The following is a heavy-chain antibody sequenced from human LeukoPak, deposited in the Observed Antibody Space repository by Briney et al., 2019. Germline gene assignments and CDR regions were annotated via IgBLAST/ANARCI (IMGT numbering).Heavy chain of an antibody. Sequence: GRSLRLSCAASGFTFSSYGMHWVRQAPGKGLEWVAVISYDGSNKYYADSVKGRFTISRDNAKNTLYLQMNSLRAEDTALYYCAAQMTQYCSSTSCYPFDYWGQGTLVTVSS. CDR3: AAQMTQYCSSTSCYPFDY. CDR2: ISYDGSNK. J-gene: IGHJ4*02. CDR1: GFTFSSYG. D-gene: IGHD2-2*01. V-gene: IGHV3-30*03.